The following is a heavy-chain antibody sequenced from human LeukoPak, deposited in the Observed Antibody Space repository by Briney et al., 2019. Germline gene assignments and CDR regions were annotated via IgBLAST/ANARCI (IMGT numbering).Heavy chain of an antibody. D-gene: IGHD2-15*01. CDR1: GGTVSSYA. J-gene: IGHJ5*02. Sequence: GASVKVSCKAAGGTVSSYAISWVRQAPGQGLEWMGRIIPIFGTANYAQKSQGRVTTTTDESTSTAYMELSSLRSEDTAVYYCARGPDEYCSGGSCYVSNWFDPWGQGTLVTVS. CDR2: IIPIFGTA. CDR3: ARGPDEYCSGGSCYVSNWFDP. V-gene: IGHV1-69*05.